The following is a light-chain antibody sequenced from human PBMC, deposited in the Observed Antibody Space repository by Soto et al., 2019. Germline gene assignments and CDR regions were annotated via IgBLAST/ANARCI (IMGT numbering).Light chain of an antibody. Sequence: EIVLTQSPGTLSLSPGERATLSCRASHSASSSLAWYQQKPGQAPRLLIYGASSRATGLPDRFSGGGSGTDFTLTISRLEPEDFAVYYCQQYNNWPRTFGQGTKVDI. CDR1: HSASSS. V-gene: IGKV3-20*01. J-gene: IGKJ1*01. CDR2: GAS. CDR3: QQYNNWPRT.